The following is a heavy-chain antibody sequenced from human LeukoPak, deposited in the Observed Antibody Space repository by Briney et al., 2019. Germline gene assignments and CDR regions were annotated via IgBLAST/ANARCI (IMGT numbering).Heavy chain of an antibody. J-gene: IGHJ4*02. CDR3: AGRGAYSFDY. CDR2: IYYSGST. Sequence: SETLSLTCTVSGGSISSGGYYWSWIRQHPGKGLEWIGYIYYSGSTYYNPSLKSRVTISLDTSKNQFSLKLSSVTAADTAVCYCAGRGAYSFDYWGQGTLVTVSS. V-gene: IGHV4-31*03. D-gene: IGHD1-1*01. CDR1: GGSISSGGYY.